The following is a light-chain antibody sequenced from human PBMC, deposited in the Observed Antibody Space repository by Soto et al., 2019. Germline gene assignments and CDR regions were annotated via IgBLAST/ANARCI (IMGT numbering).Light chain of an antibody. CDR2: AAS. CDR3: QQIYSPPLP. V-gene: IGKV1-39*01. J-gene: IGKJ4*01. Sequence: DIQMTQSPSSLSASVGDRVTITYRASQSISSYLNWYQQKPGKAPKLLIYAASSLQSGVPSRFSGSGSGTVFPLTISSRQPEDFETYYYQQIYSPPLPSGGGTRVEIK. CDR1: QSISSY.